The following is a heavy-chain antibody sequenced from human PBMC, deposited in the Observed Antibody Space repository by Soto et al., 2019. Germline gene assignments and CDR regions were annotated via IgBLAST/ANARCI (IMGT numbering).Heavy chain of an antibody. CDR3: ARPCGGTCYHYNGLDV. D-gene: IGHD2-15*01. CDR2: IYPGDATT. V-gene: IGHV5-51*01. Sequence: PGESLKISCKISGYRFSSFWIAWVRQKPGKGLEWMGIIYPGDATTIYSPSFQGRLTISVDMSISTAYLQWCGLKASDTAMYYCARPCGGTCYHYNGLDVWGQGTTVTVSS. J-gene: IGHJ6*02. CDR1: GYRFSSFW.